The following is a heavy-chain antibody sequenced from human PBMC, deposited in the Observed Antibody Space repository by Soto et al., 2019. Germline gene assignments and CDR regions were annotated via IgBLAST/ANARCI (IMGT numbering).Heavy chain of an antibody. CDR2: ISGGGDST. Sequence: GGSLRLSCAASGVTFRNYAMSWVRQAPGKGLEWVSSISGGGDSTYYADSVKGRFTISRDNSKNTLYLQMNTLRADDTAVYYCAREGINNYNEYYFDSWGQGTVVTVSS. CDR1: GVTFRNYA. J-gene: IGHJ4*02. D-gene: IGHD4-4*01. CDR3: AREGINNYNEYYFDS. V-gene: IGHV3-23*01.